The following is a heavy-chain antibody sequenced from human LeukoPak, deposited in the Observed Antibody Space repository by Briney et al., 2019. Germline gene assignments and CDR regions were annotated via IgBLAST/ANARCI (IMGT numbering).Heavy chain of an antibody. V-gene: IGHV4-30-4*01. CDR1: GGSISSGDYY. CDR2: IYYSGST. D-gene: IGHD3-22*01. J-gene: IGHJ3*01. Sequence: SETLSLTCTVSGGSISSGDYYWSWIRQPPGKGLEWIGYIYYSGSTYYNPSLKSRVTISVDTSKNQFSLKLSSVTAADTAVYYCARELRYDNSDSGAFWGQGTVVTVSS. CDR3: ARELRYDNSDSGAF.